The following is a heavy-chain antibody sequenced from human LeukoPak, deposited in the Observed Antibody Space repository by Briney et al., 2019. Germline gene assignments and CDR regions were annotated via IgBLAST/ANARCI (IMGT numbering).Heavy chain of an antibody. CDR1: GGSFTNYW. V-gene: IGHV5-51*01. D-gene: IGHD1-1*01. CDR2: IKPGYTNI. Sequence: GASLKISCKASGGSFTNYWIGWVRRMPGEGLEWMAMIKPGYTNIAYSQSFHGQVTVSAYRSISTAYLSWSLLNASDAAMYYCARPRRAERDEDFWGQGTLVTVSS. CDR3: ARPRRAERDEDF. J-gene: IGHJ4*02.